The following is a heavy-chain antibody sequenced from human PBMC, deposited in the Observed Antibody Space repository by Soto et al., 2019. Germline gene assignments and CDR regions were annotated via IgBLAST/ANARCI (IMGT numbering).Heavy chain of an antibody. CDR2: MNQDGSEK. CDR3: GNTDY. Sequence: GGSLRLSCAASGFTFRNYWMGWVRQAPGRGLEWVANMNQDGSEKYYVDSVKGRFTISRDNAKNSLFLQMSTLRAEDTAVYFCGNTDYWGQGAVVTVSS. CDR1: GFTFRNYW. V-gene: IGHV3-7*02. J-gene: IGHJ4*02.